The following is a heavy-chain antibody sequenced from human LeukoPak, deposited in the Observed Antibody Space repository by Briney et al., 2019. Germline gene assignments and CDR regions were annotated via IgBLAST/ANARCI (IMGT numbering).Heavy chain of an antibody. V-gene: IGHV3-21*04. CDR2: ISSSSSYI. D-gene: IGHD2-21*02. CDR3: AKNPMMTAISYFDY. Sequence: GGSLRLSCAASGFTSSSYSMNWVRQAPGKGLEWVSSISSSSSYIYYADSVKGRFTISRDNAKNSLYLQMNSLRAEDTAVYYCAKNPMMTAISYFDYWGQGTLVTVSS. J-gene: IGHJ4*02. CDR1: GFTSSSYS.